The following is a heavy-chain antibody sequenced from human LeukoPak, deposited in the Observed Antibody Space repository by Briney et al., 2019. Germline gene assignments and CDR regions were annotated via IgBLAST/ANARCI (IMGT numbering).Heavy chain of an antibody. D-gene: IGHD2-2*01. Sequence: PGRSLRLSCTASVFTFVDYAMSWVRQAPGKGLEWVGFIRSKAYGGTTEYAASVKGRFTISRDDSKSIAYLQMNRLKTEDTAVYYCTWGYCSSSSCYEGYWGQGTLVTVS. CDR1: VFTFVDYA. CDR2: IRSKAYGGTT. V-gene: IGHV3-49*04. CDR3: TWGYCSSSSCYEGY. J-gene: IGHJ4*02.